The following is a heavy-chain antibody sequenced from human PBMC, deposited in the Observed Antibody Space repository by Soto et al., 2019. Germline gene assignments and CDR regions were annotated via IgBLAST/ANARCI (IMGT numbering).Heavy chain of an antibody. Sequence: GESLSLSNAASGFPFGNYAMSWVRQAPGKGLEWVSAISGSGGSTYFADSVRGRFTISRDNSKNTLYLQMSSLRAEDTALYYCASFLSSTNIQPFSHWGQSPRVTVDS. D-gene: IGHD2-8*01. J-gene: IGHJ4*02. CDR3: ASFLSSTNIQPFSH. V-gene: IGHV3-23*01. CDR1: GFPFGNYA. CDR2: ISGSGGST.